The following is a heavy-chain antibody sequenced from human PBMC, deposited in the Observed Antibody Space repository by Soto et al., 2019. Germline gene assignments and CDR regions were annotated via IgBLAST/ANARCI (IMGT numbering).Heavy chain of an antibody. V-gene: IGHV1-18*01. J-gene: IGHJ6*02. Sequence: QVQLVQSGAEVKKPGASVKVSCKASGYTFTSYGISWVRQAPGQGLEWMGWISAYNGNTNYAQKLQGRVTMTADPHTSTAYTELRSLRPDGTAVYCCARDVRYHYYGMDLWGQGTTVTVSS. CDR1: GYTFTSYG. CDR3: ARDVRYHYYGMDL. CDR2: ISAYNGNT.